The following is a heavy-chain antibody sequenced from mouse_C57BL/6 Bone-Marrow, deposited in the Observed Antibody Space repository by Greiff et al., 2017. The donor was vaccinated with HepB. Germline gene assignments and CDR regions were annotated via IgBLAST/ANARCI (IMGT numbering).Heavy chain of an antibody. V-gene: IGHV1-72*01. CDR3: ARWGTTVVATDAMDY. Sequence: QVQLQQPGAELVKPGASVKLSCKASGYTFTSYWMHWVKQRPGRGLEWIGRIDPNSGGTKYNEKFKSKATLTVDKPSSTAYMQLSSLTSEDAAVYYSARWGTTVVATDAMDYWGQGTSVTVSS. D-gene: IGHD1-1*01. CDR1: GYTFTSYW. CDR2: IDPNSGGT. J-gene: IGHJ4*01.